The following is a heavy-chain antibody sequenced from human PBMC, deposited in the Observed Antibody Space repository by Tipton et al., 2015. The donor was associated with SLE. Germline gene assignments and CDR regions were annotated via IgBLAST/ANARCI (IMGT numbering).Heavy chain of an antibody. V-gene: IGHV4-61*02. D-gene: IGHD3-3*01. Sequence: TLSLTCTVSGGSISSGRYYWSWIRQPAGKGLEWIGRIYTSGSTNYNPSLKSRVTISVDTSKKQFSLKLSSVTAADTAVYYCARDRADGGFLEWGYYYYYMDVWGKGTTVTVPS. CDR1: GGSISSGRYY. J-gene: IGHJ6*03. CDR2: IYTSGST. CDR3: ARDRADGGFLEWGYYYYYMDV.